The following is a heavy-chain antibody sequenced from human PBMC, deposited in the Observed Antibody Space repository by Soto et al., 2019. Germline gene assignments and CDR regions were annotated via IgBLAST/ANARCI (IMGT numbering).Heavy chain of an antibody. J-gene: IGHJ4*02. CDR2: IFSSGTT. CDR3: ARVGRCGGDCFDY. CDR1: GGSIIRYY. Sequence: SSETLSLTCIVSGGSIIRYYWSWSRQPPGRGLEWIGNIFSSGTTNYNPSLKSRVTISVDTSKNQVSLILNAVTAADTAVYYCARVGRCGGDCFDYWGQGTLVTVSS. D-gene: IGHD2-21*01. V-gene: IGHV4-59*01.